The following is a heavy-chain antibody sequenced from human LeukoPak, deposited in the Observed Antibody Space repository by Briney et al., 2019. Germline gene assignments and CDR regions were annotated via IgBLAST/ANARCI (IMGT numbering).Heavy chain of an antibody. D-gene: IGHD4-17*01. CDR2: ISAYNGNT. CDR3: ARPLGDYVRDAFDI. Sequence: ASGKLSCNASGYSFTSYGISWVRQAPGQGLEWMGWISAYNGNTNYAQTLQGRVTMTTDTSTSTAYMELRSLRSDDTAVYYCARPLGDYVRDAFDIWGQGTMVTVSS. CDR1: GYSFTSYG. J-gene: IGHJ3*02. V-gene: IGHV1-18*01.